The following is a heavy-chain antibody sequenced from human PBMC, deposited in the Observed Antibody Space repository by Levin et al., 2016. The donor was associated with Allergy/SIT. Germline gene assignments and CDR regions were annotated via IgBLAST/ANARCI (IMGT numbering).Heavy chain of an antibody. J-gene: IGHJ4*02. V-gene: IGHV1-69*01. Sequence: WVRQAPGQGLEWMGGIIPIFGTANYAQKFQGRVTITADESTSTAYMELSSLRSEDTAVYYCATGRDGYNYVLDYWGQGTLVTVSS. CDR2: IIPIFGTA. D-gene: IGHD5-24*01. CDR3: ATGRDGYNYVLDY.